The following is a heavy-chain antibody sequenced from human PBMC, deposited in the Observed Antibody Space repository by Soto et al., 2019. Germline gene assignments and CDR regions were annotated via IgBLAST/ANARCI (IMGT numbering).Heavy chain of an antibody. J-gene: IGHJ4*02. CDR2: IIPIFGTA. CDR3: AGEGEMATFFDY. V-gene: IGHV1-69*01. CDR1: GGTFSSYA. Sequence: QVRLVQSGAEVKKPGSSVKVSCKASGGTFSSYAISWVRQAPGQGLEWMGGIIPIFGTANYAQKFQGRVTITADESTRTAYMELSSMTSEDTAVYCCAGEGEMATFFDYWGQGTLVTVSS. D-gene: IGHD3-16*01.